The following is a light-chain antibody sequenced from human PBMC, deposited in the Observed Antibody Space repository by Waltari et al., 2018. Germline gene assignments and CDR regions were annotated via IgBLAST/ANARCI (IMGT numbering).Light chain of an antibody. J-gene: IGLJ2*01. CDR2: QDS. CDR1: KLGDKY. CDR3: QAWDSSTVV. V-gene: IGLV3-1*01. Sequence: SYELTQPPSVSVSPGQTASITCSGDKLGDKYACWYQQKPGQSPVLVIYQDSKRPLGIPERFSGSNSGNTATLTLSGTQAMDEADYYCQAWDSSTVVFGGGTKLTVL.